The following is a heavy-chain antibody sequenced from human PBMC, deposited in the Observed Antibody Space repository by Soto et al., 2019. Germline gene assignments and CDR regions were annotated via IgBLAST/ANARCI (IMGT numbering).Heavy chain of an antibody. CDR1: GFTLTTYS. Sequence: GGSLRLSCAVSGFTLTTYSMNWVRQAPGKGLEWISFINKNGFTIYYADSVKGRFTISRDYAKNSLYLQMDSLRHEDTAVYYCARGAVTGTSLFDYWGLGTLVTVS. CDR3: ARGAVTGTSLFDY. J-gene: IGHJ4*02. D-gene: IGHD6-19*01. CDR2: INKNGFTI. V-gene: IGHV3-48*02.